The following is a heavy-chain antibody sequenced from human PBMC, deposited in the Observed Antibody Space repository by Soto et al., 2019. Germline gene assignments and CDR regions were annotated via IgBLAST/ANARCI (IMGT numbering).Heavy chain of an antibody. CDR3: ARGVDAGVDV. Sequence: QVQLVQSGAEVTKPGASVKVSCRASGYTFTTYDINWVRQATGQGLEWMGWMSPNSGVTGYAQKFQGRVTMTRDTSISTAYMELSKLRSEDTAIYYCARGVDAGVDVWGQGTTVTVSS. CDR2: MSPNSGVT. CDR1: GYTFTTYD. D-gene: IGHD1-1*01. V-gene: IGHV1-8*01. J-gene: IGHJ6*02.